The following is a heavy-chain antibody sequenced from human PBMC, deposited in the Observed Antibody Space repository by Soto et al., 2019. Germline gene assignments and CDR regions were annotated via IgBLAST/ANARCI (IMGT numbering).Heavy chain of an antibody. V-gene: IGHV1-46*01. CDR2: INPSGIST. J-gene: IGHJ4*02. Sequence: ASVKVSCKTSGYTFTNYYIHWLRQAPGQGLEWMGVINPSGISTTYAQKFQGRVTMTRDTSTSTVYMDLSSLRPEDTAVYFCARVPVSYRAPCSGGSCYLFDYWGQGTLVTVSS. CDR3: ARVPVSYRAPCSGGSCYLFDY. CDR1: GYTFTNYY. D-gene: IGHD2-15*01.